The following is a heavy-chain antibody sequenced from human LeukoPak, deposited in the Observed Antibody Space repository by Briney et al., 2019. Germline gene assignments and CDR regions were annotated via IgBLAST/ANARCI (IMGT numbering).Heavy chain of an antibody. J-gene: IGHJ4*02. V-gene: IGHV4-39*01. CDR1: GGSIGSRYHY. CDR2: IEYSGST. CDR3: ARLAHSSGYLAFDY. Sequence: PSETLSLTCSVSGGSIGSRYHYWGWIRQPPGKGLEWIGSIEYSGSTYYNPPLKSRVIMSVDTSKEQFSLKVTSVTAADTAVYYCARLAHSSGYLAFDYWGQGTLVTVSS. D-gene: IGHD6-19*01.